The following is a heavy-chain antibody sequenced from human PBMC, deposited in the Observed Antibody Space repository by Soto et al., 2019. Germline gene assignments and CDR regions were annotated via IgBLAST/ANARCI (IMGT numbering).Heavy chain of an antibody. CDR2: ISGSGGST. J-gene: IGHJ5*02. CDR1: GFTFSSYA. CDR3: AKDIAARPLGWFDP. V-gene: IGHV3-23*01. Sequence: PWGSLRLSCAASGFTFSSYAMSWVRQAPGKGLEWVSAISGSGGSTYYADSVKGRFTISRDNSKNTLYLQMNSLRAEDTAVYYCAKDIAARPLGWFDPWGQGTLVTVSS. D-gene: IGHD6-6*01.